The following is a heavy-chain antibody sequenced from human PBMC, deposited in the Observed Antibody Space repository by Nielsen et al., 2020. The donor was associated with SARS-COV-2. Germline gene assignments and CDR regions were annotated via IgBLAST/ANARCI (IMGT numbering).Heavy chain of an antibody. CDR1: GFTFSSYA. CDR2: ISYDGSNK. J-gene: IGHJ6*02. V-gene: IGHV3-30-3*01. D-gene: IGHD3-9*01. CDR3: ARDGDLTGYYNYYGMDV. Sequence: LKISCAASGFTFSSYAMHWVRQAPGKGLEWVAVISYDGSNKYYADSVKGRFTISRDNSKNTLYLQMNSLRAEDTAVYYCARDGDLTGYYNYYGMDVWGQGTTVTVSS.